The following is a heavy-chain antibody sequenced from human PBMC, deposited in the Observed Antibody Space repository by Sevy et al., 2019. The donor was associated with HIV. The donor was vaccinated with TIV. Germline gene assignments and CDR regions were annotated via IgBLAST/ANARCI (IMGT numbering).Heavy chain of an antibody. V-gene: IGHV3-43*01. CDR3: AKGGIAVPGPPDY. D-gene: IGHD6-19*01. J-gene: IGHJ4*02. CDR1: GFNFDDYN. CDR2: ISWDGETT. Sequence: GGSLRLSCVVSGFNFDDYNLHWVRQPPGKGLEWVSVISWDGETTHYADSVKGRFTISRDNSKDSLYLQMNSLRTEDTALYYCAKGGIAVPGPPDYWGQGTLVTVSS.